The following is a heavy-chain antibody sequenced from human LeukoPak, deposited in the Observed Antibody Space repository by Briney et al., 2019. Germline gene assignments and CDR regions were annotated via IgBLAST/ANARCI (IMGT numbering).Heavy chain of an antibody. J-gene: IGHJ4*02. V-gene: IGHV3-7*01. CDR1: GFTFSSYW. CDR3: ARKAGGHDFWSGYYTGPLDY. D-gene: IGHD3-3*01. Sequence: GGSLRLSCAASGFTFSSYWMSWVRQAPGKGLEWVANIKQDGSEKYYVDSVKGRFTISRDNAKNSLYLQMNSLRAEDTAVYYCARKAGGHDFWSGYYTGPLDYWGQGTLVTVSS. CDR2: IKQDGSEK.